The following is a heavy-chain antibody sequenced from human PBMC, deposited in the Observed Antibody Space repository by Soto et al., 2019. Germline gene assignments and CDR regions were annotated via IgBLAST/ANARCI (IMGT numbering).Heavy chain of an antibody. Sequence: GGSLRLSCAASGFTFSSYGMHWVRQAPGKGLEWVAVIWYDGSNKYYADSVKGRFTISRDNSKNTLYLQMNSLRAEDTAVYYCAREPATYDSSGYYHYYYYYGMDVWGQGTTVTVSS. CDR3: AREPATYDSSGYYHYYYYYGMDV. D-gene: IGHD3-22*01. V-gene: IGHV3-33*01. CDR2: IWYDGSNK. CDR1: GFTFSSYG. J-gene: IGHJ6*02.